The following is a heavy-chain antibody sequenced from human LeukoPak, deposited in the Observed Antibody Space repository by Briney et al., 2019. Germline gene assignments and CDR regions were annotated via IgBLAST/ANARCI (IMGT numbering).Heavy chain of an antibody. Sequence: SETLSLTCTVSGGSVSSGGHYWSWIRQPHGKGLEWLGYMHNSGTPNYNPSLKSRVTISVDTSKNQFSLKLDSVTAADTAMYYCLRGSSYYVIWGQGTLVTVSS. J-gene: IGHJ4*02. V-gene: IGHV4-61*08. CDR2: MHNSGTP. D-gene: IGHD3-3*01. CDR1: GGSVSSGGHY. CDR3: LRGSSYYVI.